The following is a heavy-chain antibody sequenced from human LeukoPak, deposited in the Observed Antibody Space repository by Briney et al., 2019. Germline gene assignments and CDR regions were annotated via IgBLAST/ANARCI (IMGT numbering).Heavy chain of an antibody. CDR2: ISAYNGNT. CDR1: GYTFTSYG. D-gene: IGHD2-15*01. CDR3: ARDPLVVVAATNYYYYGMDV. Sequence: ASVKVSCKASGYTFTSYGISWVRQAPGQGLEWMGWISAYNGNTNYAQKLQGRVTMTTDTSTSTAYMELRSLRSDDTAVYYCARDPLVVVAATNYYYYGMDVWGQGTTVTVSS. V-gene: IGHV1-18*01. J-gene: IGHJ6*02.